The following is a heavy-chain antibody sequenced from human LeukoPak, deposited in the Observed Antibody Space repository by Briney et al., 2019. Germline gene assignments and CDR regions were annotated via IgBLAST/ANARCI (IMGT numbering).Heavy chain of an antibody. CDR2: IYYSGST. CDR3: ARVQTTVTTLDY. V-gene: IGHV4-30-4*01. D-gene: IGHD4-17*01. J-gene: IGHJ4*02. CDR1: GGSISSGDYY. Sequence: SETLSLTCTVSGGSISSGDYYWSWIRQPPGKGLEWIGYIYYSGSTYYNPSLKSRVTISVDTSKNQFSLKLSSVTAADTAVYYRARVQTTVTTLDYWGQGTLVTVSS.